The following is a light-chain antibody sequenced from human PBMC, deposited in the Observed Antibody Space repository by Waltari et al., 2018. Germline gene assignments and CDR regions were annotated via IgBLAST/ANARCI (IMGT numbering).Light chain of an antibody. J-gene: IGKJ4*01. CDR1: QSVLYSANNKNY. V-gene: IGKV4-1*01. CDR3: QQYDASPLT. CDR2: WAS. Sequence: DIVMTQSPDSLAVSLGERATINCKSSQSVLYSANNKNYLAWYQQKSGQPPKLLIYWASTLASGVPDRFSGSGSGTDFTLTISNLQPEDVAVYYCQQYDASPLTFGGGTKVEI.